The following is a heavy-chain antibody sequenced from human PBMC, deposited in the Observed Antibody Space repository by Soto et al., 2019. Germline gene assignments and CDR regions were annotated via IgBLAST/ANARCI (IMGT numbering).Heavy chain of an antibody. CDR2: IYYSGST. Sequence: QVQLQESGPGLVKPSQTLSLTCTVSGGSISSGDYYWSWIRQPPGKGLEWIGYIYYSGSTFYNPSLKSRLTISVDTAKNQFSLKLSSVTAADTAVYYCARGRPDGARLGPWGQGTLVTVSS. D-gene: IGHD6-6*01. V-gene: IGHV4-30-4*01. CDR1: GGSISSGDYY. CDR3: ARGRPDGARLGP. J-gene: IGHJ5*02.